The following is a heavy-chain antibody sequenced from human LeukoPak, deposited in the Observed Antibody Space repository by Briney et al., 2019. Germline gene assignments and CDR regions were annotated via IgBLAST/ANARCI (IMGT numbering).Heavy chain of an antibody. CDR3: ATHSAAGNLYFNWFDP. J-gene: IGHJ5*02. Sequence: PGGSLRLSCAASGFTFSSYAMSWVRQAPGKGLEWVSAISGSGGSTYYADSVKGRFTISRDNSKNTLYLQMNSLRAEDTAVYYCATHSAAGNLYFNWFDPWGQGTLVTVPS. D-gene: IGHD6-13*01. V-gene: IGHV3-23*01. CDR2: ISGSGGST. CDR1: GFTFSSYA.